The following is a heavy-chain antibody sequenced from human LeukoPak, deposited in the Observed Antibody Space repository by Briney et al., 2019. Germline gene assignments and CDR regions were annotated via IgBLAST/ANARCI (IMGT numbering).Heavy chain of an antibody. CDR3: ARARVGRYFDASLPHDY. V-gene: IGHV4-31*03. Sequence: SETLSLTCTVSGGSISSGGYYWSWIRQHPGKGLEWIRYIYYSGSTYYNPSLKSRVTISVDTSKNQFSLKLSSVTAADTAVYYCARARVGRYFDASLPHDYWGQGTLVTVSS. J-gene: IGHJ4*02. D-gene: IGHD3-9*01. CDR2: IYYSGST. CDR1: GGSISSGGYY.